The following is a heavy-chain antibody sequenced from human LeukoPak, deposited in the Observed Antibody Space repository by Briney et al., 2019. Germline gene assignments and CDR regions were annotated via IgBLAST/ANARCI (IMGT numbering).Heavy chain of an antibody. J-gene: IGHJ3*02. D-gene: IGHD6-25*01. CDR2: IYYSGST. CDR3: ARVATADAFDI. V-gene: IGHV4-59*11. CDR1: GGSISSHY. Sequence: SETLSLTCTVSGGSISSHYWSWIRQPPGKGLEWIGYIYYSGSTNYNPSLKSRVTISVDTSKNQFSLKLSSVIAADTAVYYCARVATADAFDIWGQGTMVTVSS.